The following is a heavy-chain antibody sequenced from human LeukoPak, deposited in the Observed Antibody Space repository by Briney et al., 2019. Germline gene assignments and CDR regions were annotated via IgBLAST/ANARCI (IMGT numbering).Heavy chain of an antibody. CDR3: TRQNLDNYDEAFDS. CDR2: IRSKAKSYAT. J-gene: IGHJ4*02. Sequence: PGGSLKLPCAASGFAFSGSAIRWVRQAPGKGLEWVGRIRSKAKSYATVYGASVRGRFNISREDSKNTAYLEMNSLKTEDTAVYYCTRQNLDNYDEAFDSWGQGTLVTVSS. D-gene: IGHD3-22*01. V-gene: IGHV3-73*01. CDR1: GFAFSGSA.